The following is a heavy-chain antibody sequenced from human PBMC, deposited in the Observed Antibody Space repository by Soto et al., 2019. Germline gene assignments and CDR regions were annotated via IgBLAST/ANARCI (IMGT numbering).Heavy chain of an antibody. CDR3: ARDRGGHIVVVPAAINGMDV. Sequence: SETLSLTCTVSGDSISSASYFWGWIRQPPGKGLEWIGSVYFVGNSYYNPSLKSRVSISVDASKNQFSLKLSSVTAADTAVYYCARDRGGHIVVVPAAINGMDVWGQGTTVTVSS. CDR1: GDSISSASYF. CDR2: VYFVGNS. V-gene: IGHV4-39*07. J-gene: IGHJ6*02. D-gene: IGHD2-2*01.